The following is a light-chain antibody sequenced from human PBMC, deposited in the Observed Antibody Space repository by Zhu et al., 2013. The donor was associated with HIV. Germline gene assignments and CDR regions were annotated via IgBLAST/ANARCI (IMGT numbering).Light chain of an antibody. CDR3: QYYSNRLLFT. CDR2: GAS. Sequence: EIVLTQSPGTLSLSPGERATLSCRASQSVSSSYLAWYQQKPGQAPRLLIYGASTRATGIPARFSGSGSGAEFTLTISSLQPEDFTVYYCQYYSNRLLFTFGPGTKVDV. CDR1: QSVSSSY. J-gene: IGKJ3*01. V-gene: IGKV3-20*01.